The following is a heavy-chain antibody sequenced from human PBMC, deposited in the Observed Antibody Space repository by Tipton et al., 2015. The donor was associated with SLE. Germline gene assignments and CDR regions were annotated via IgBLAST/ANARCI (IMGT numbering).Heavy chain of an antibody. CDR3: ARDAPMGI. Sequence: TLSLTCTVSGGSISSYYWSWIRQPPGKGLEWIGYIYYSGSTNYNPSLKSRVTISVDTSKNQFSLKLSSVTAADTAIDYCARDAPMGIWGQGTLVTVSS. CDR1: GGSISSYY. D-gene: IGHD3-10*01. CDR2: IYYSGST. V-gene: IGHV4-59*01. J-gene: IGHJ4*02.